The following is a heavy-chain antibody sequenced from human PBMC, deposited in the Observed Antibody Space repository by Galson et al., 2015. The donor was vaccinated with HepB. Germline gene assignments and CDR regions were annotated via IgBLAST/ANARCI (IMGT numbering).Heavy chain of an antibody. D-gene: IGHD3-10*01. J-gene: IGHJ4*02. V-gene: IGHV1-18*01. CDR1: GYTFTSYG. CDR2: ISAYNGNT. CDR3: ARVATMVRGARRCLDY. Sequence: SVKVSCKASGYTFTSYGISWVRQAPGQGLEWMGWISAYNGNTNYAQKPQGRVTMTTDTSTSTAYMELRSLRSDDTAVYYCARVATMVRGARRCLDYWGQGTLVTVSS.